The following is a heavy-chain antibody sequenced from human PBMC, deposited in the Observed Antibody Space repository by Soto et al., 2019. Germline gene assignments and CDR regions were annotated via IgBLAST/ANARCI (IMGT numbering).Heavy chain of an antibody. CDR2: IHSSGST. Sequence: SETLSLTCTVSGGSVSSGNYFWNWIRQPPGKGLEWIGYIHSSGSTNYNPSLKSRVTISADTSRNLFSLKLTSVTAADTAVYYCAILTKPTAVTTAFRGGYGLDVWGRGTTVTVSS. J-gene: IGHJ6*02. CDR3: AILTKPTAVTTAFRGGYGLDV. D-gene: IGHD4-17*01. V-gene: IGHV4-61*01. CDR1: GGSVSSGNYF.